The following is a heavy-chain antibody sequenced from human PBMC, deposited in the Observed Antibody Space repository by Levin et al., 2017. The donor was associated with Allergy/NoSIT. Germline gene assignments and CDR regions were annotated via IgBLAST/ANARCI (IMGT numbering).Heavy chain of an antibody. Sequence: GESLKISCAASGFTFSSYAMSWVRQAPGKGLEWVSAISGSGGSTYYADSVKGRFTISRDNSKNTLYLQMNSLRAEDTAVYYCAKSRGYYYYGMDVWGQGTTVTVSS. J-gene: IGHJ6*02. CDR3: AKSRGYYYYGMDV. V-gene: IGHV3-23*01. CDR2: ISGSGGST. CDR1: GFTFSSYA.